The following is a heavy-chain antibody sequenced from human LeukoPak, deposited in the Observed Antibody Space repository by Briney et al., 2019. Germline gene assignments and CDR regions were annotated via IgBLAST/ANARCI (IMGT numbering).Heavy chain of an antibody. CDR1: GGSISSSNYY. J-gene: IGHJ3*02. D-gene: IGHD2-8*01. V-gene: IGHV4-39*01. CDR2: IYYSGST. CDR3: ARRMANGDAFDI. Sequence: SETLSLTCTVSGGSISSSNYYWGWIRQPPGKGLDWIGSIYYSGSTDYNPSLKSRVTISVDTSKNQFSLKLSFVTAADTAVYYCARRMANGDAFDIWGQGTMVTVSS.